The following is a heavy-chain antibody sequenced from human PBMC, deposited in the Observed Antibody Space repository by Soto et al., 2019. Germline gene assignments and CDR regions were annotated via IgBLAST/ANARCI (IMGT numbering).Heavy chain of an antibody. Sequence: ASVKVSCKASGGTFSSYAISWVRQATGQGLEWMGWMNPNSGNTGYAQKFQGRVTMTRNTSISTAYMELSSLRSEDTAVYYCARFRGWPPVDYWGQGTLVTVSS. V-gene: IGHV1-8*02. D-gene: IGHD1-26*01. CDR3: ARFRGWPPVDY. J-gene: IGHJ4*02. CDR1: GGTFSSYA. CDR2: MNPNSGNT.